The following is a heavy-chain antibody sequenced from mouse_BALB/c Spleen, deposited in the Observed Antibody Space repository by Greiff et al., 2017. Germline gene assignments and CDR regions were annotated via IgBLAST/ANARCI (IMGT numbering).Heavy chain of an antibody. V-gene: IGHV1-4*02. J-gene: IGHJ4*01. CDR2: INPSSGYT. CDR3: ARNTGTGYYYAMDY. D-gene: IGHD4-1*01. Sequence: VQLQQSAAELARPGASVKMSCKASGYTFTSYTMHWVKQRPGQGLEWIGYINPSSGYTEYNQKFKDKTTLTADKSSSTAYMQLSSLTSEDSAVYYCARNTGTGYYYAMDYWGQGTSVTVSS. CDR1: GYTFTSYT.